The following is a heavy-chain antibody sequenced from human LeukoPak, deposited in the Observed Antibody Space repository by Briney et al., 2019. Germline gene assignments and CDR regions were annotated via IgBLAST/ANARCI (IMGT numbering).Heavy chain of an antibody. D-gene: IGHD3-22*01. J-gene: IGHJ6*03. Sequence: GGSLRLSCAASGFTFYTYMMNWVRQAPGKGLEWVSSISSSTSYIYYADSVKGRFTISRDNAKNSLHLQMNSLRAEDTAVYYCARTTYYDSSGYTTDYYYYMDVWAKGPRSPSP. V-gene: IGHV3-21*01. CDR3: ARTTYYDSSGYTTDYYYYMDV. CDR2: ISSSTSYI. CDR1: GFTFYTYM.